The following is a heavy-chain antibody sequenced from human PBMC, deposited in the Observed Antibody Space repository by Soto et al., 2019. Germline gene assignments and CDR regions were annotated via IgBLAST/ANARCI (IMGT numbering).Heavy chain of an antibody. D-gene: IGHD2-15*01. CDR3: ARDYRAHSAGVMDV. Sequence: SETLSLTCTVSGGSISSGDYHWSWIRQPPGKGLEWIGAVYYSGSTYYNPSLKSRITISVDTSKNQFSLKLTSVTAADTAVYYCARDYRAHSAGVMDVWGQGTTVTVSS. CDR1: GGSISSGDYH. V-gene: IGHV4-30-4*01. J-gene: IGHJ6*02. CDR2: VYYSGST.